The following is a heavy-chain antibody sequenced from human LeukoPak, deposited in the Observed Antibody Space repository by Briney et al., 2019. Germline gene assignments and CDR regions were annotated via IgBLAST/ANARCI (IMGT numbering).Heavy chain of an antibody. CDR2: ISRTGSTI. Sequence: GGSLRLSCAASGXTFSSYEVIWVPQAPGKGLEWVSYISRTGSTIYYADSVKGRFTISRDNDKNSLYLQMNSLRAEDTAVYYCARKDSGWHLYWGQGALVTVSS. CDR1: GXTFSSYE. CDR3: ARKDSGWHLY. V-gene: IGHV3-48*03. D-gene: IGHD6-19*01. J-gene: IGHJ4*02.